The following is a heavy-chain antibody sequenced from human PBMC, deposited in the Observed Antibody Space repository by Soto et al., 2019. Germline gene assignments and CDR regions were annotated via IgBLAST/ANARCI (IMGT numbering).Heavy chain of an antibody. J-gene: IGHJ4*02. CDR2: IFHDGTA. V-gene: IGHV4-4*01. Sequence: PETLSLTCAVSGVSISSGNWWTWVRQSPQRGLEYIGEIFHDGTANYYPSFERRVAISVDTSKNQFSLKLTSVTAADTAIYFCARLVYDTRLNYMYFDFWGQGTMVTVYS. D-gene: IGHD3-10*01. CDR1: GVSISSGNW. CDR3: ARLVYDTRLNYMYFDF.